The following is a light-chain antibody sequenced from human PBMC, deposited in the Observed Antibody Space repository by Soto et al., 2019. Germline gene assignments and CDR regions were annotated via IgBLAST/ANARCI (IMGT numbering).Light chain of an antibody. Sequence: QSVLTQPPSASGSPGQSVTISCTGTSSDVGGYNYVSWYQQHPGKAPKLMIYEVSKRPSGVPDRFSGSKSGNTASLTVSGLPAEDEADYYRSSYAGSNNFVFGTGTKLTVL. J-gene: IGLJ1*01. CDR2: EVS. V-gene: IGLV2-8*01. CDR1: SSDVGGYNY. CDR3: SSYAGSNNFV.